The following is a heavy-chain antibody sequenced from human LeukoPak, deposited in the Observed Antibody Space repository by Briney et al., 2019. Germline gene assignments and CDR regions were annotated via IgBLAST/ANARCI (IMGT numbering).Heavy chain of an antibody. D-gene: IGHD3-9*01. J-gene: IGHJ4*02. CDR3: ARDRGHYDILTGYYTYFDY. Sequence: GASVKVSCKASGYTFTSYYMHWVRQAPGQGLEWMGIINPSGGSTSYAQKFQGRVTMTRDTSTSTVYMELSSLRSEDTAVYYCARDRGHYDILTGYYTYFDYWGQGTLVTVSS. CDR1: GYTFTSYY. V-gene: IGHV1-46*01. CDR2: INPSGGST.